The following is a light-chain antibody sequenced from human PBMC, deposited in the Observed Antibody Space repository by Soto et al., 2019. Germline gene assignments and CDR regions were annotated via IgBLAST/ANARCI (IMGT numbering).Light chain of an antibody. CDR3: NSYTTNNAFA. J-gene: IGLJ1*01. CDR2: DVT. Sequence: QSVLTQPAAVSGSPGQSITISCTGTSGDIDTYDFVSWYQVRPGKAPKLMIYDVTYRPSGVSDRFTGSRSDNAASLTISGLQPEDEAVYYCNSYTTNNAFAFGTGTKVTVL. CDR1: SGDIDTYDF. V-gene: IGLV2-14*03.